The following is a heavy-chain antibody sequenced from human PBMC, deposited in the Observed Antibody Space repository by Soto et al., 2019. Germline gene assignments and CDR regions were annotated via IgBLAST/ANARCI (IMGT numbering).Heavy chain of an antibody. CDR3: ASARRHGTTGTTSFDY. V-gene: IGHV1-3*01. Sequence: ASVKVSCKASGYTFTSYAMHWVRQAPGQRLEWMGWINAGNGNTGYAQKFQGRVTMTRNTSISTAYMELSSLRSEDTAVYYCASARRHGTTGTTSFDYWGQGTLVTVSS. CDR2: INAGNGNT. D-gene: IGHD1-1*01. CDR1: GYTFTSYA. J-gene: IGHJ4*02.